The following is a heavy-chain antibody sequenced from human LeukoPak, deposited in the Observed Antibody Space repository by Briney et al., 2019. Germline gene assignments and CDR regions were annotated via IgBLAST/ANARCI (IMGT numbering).Heavy chain of an antibody. D-gene: IGHD4-17*01. CDR1: GGSISSYY. Sequence: PSETLSLTCIVSGGSISSYYWSWIRQPPGKGLEWIGYIYYSGSTNYNPSLKSRVTISVDTSKNQFSLKLSSVTAADTAVYYCARGDYGNRFDPWGQGTLVTVSS. CDR2: IYYSGST. CDR3: ARGDYGNRFDP. V-gene: IGHV4-59*01. J-gene: IGHJ5*02.